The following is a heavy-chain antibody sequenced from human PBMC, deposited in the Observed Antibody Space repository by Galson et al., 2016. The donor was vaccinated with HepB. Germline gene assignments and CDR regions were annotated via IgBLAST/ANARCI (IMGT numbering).Heavy chain of an antibody. CDR2: ISDSGGNK. Sequence: SLRLSCAASGFSFSGYDMHWVRQAPGKGLEWLSAISDSGGNKYYADSVMGRFTISRDNSKNTLYLQMNSLRVEDTAVYYCAKAGNFCGGRCYYRLPLEHWGQGKLVTVSS. D-gene: IGHD2-15*01. CDR1: GFSFSGYD. J-gene: IGHJ1*01. CDR3: AKAGNFCGGRCYYRLPLEH. V-gene: IGHV3-23*01.